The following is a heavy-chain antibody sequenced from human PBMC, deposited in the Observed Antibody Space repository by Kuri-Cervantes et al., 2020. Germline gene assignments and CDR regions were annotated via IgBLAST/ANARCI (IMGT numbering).Heavy chain of an antibody. V-gene: IGHV4-30-2*01. J-gene: IGHJ4*02. CDR2: IYHNGDT. D-gene: IGHD3-22*01. Sequence: LRLSCAVSGGSISSSGYSWSWIRQPPGKALEWIGYIYHNGDTYYSPSLKSRVTVSVDRSKNQFSLRLNSVTAADTAVHYCARDTGDYYDSSGCLDYWGQGTLVTVSS. CDR1: GGSISSSGYS. CDR3: ARDTGDYYDSSGCLDY.